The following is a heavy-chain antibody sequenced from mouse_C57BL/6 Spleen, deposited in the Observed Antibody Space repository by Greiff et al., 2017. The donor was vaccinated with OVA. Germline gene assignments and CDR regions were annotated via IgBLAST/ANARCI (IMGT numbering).Heavy chain of an antibody. CDR1: GYTFTSYW. J-gene: IGHJ2*01. V-gene: IGHV1-64*01. CDR3: ARASPIYGRDYFDY. D-gene: IGHD1-1*01. CDR2: IHPNSGST. Sequence: QVQLQQPGAELVKPGASVKLSCKASGYTFTSYWMHWVKQRPGQGLEWIGMIHPNSGSTNYNEQFKSKATLTVDKYSSTAYMQLSGLTSENSAVYYCARASPIYGRDYFDYWGQGTTLTVSS.